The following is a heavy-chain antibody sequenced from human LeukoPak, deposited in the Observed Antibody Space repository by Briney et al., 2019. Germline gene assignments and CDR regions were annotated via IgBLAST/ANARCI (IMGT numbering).Heavy chain of an antibody. J-gene: IGHJ5*02. CDR1: GFPFTTFW. V-gene: IGHV3-7*01. CDR3: AREDWYRFDP. CDR2: IQQDGSGE. D-gene: IGHD3-9*01. Sequence: GGSLRLSCEASGFPFTTFWTNWVRQPPGKGLEWVAKIQQDGSGEQYVGSVKGRFTISRDNAKNSLYLQMNSLRVEGTGVYYCAREDWYRFDPWGQGTLVTVSS.